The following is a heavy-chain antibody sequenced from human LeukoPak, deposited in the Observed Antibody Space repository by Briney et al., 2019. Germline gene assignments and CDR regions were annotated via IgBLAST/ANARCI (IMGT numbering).Heavy chain of an antibody. CDR2: VSSSGTYI. J-gene: IGHJ4*02. V-gene: IGHV3-21*01. Sequence: GGSLRLSCAASGFTFSAYSINWVRQAPGRGLEWVSSVSSSGTYIYYADSVKGRFTISRDNAKNSLSLQMNSLRAEDTAVYYCARGLVPGFLDYWGQGTPVTVSS. CDR1: GFTFSAYS. D-gene: IGHD4-11*01. CDR3: ARGLVPGFLDY.